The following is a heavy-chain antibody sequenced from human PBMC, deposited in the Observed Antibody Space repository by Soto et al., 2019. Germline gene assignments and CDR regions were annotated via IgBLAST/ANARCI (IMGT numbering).Heavy chain of an antibody. CDR1: GFAFNTYW. J-gene: IGHJ3*01. D-gene: IGHD3-16*01. CDR2: IKSDGSTT. V-gene: IGHV3-74*01. CDR3: ARDRNYVQDL. Sequence: GGSLRLSCAAPGFAFNTYWMHWVRQAPGKGLVWVSHIKSDGSTTTYADSVKGRFTISRDNAKNTLYLQMNSLRDDDTAVYYCARDRNYVQDLWGQGTMVTVSS.